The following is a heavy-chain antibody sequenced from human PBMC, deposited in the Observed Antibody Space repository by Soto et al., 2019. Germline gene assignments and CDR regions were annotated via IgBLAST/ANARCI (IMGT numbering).Heavy chain of an antibody. V-gene: IGHV4-59*08. J-gene: IGHJ4*02. CDR2: IYYSGST. CDR1: GGSISSYY. Sequence: QVQLQESGPGLVKPSETLSLTCTVSGGSISSYYWSWIRQPPGKGLEWIGYIYYSGSTNYNPSLKRRVTISVDTSKNQCALKLSSVTAADTAVYYCARRYGYSFDYWGQGTLVTVSS. CDR3: ARRYGYSFDY. D-gene: IGHD1-1*01.